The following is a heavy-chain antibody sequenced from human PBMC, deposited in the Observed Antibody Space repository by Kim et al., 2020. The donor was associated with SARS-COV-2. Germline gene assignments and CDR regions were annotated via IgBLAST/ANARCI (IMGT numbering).Heavy chain of an antibody. CDR3: ARYPRVGVTAFDQ. J-gene: IGHJ4*01. Sequence: GGSLRLSCAASGFTFSAYWMTWVRQAPGKGLEWVANIDQDGREENYVDSVKGRFTISRDNAKNSLSLQMNSLRVEDTAVYYCARYPRVGVTAFDQWGQGILVTVSS. CDR1: GFTFSAYW. D-gene: IGHD3-22*01. CDR2: IDQDGREE. V-gene: IGHV3-7*01.